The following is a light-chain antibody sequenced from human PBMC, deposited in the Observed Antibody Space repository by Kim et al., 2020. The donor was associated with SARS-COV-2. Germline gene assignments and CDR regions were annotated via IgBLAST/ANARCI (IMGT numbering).Light chain of an antibody. V-gene: IGLV1-40*01. CDR2: GNS. J-gene: IGLJ3*02. CDR1: SSNIGAGYD. Sequence: QSVLTQRPSVSGAPGQRVTISCTGSSSNIGAGYDVHWYQQLPGTAPKLLIYGNSNRPSGVPDRFSGSKSGTSASLAITGLQAEDEADYYCQSYDSSLSGSGVFGGGTQLTVL. CDR3: QSYDSSLSGSGV.